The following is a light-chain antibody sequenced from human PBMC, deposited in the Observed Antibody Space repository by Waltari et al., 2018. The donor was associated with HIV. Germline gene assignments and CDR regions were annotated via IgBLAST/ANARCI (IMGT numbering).Light chain of an antibody. J-gene: IGKJ2*01. CDR2: DAS. CDR3: QQANTFPHT. V-gene: IGKV1-12*01. Sequence: DIEMTQSPSEVSASVGERVIISWQASQAVGTDVAWYHMRQGRAPRLFIYDASRLEGGVSSRFSGSGFGTDFVFIIASLQSEDAGLYFCQQANTFPHTFGQGTKVEV. CDR1: QAVGTD.